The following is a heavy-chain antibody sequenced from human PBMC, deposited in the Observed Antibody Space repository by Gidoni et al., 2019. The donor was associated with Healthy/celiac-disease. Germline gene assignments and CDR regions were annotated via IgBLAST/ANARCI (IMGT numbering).Heavy chain of an antibody. CDR1: GGSISSSSYY. CDR2: IYYSGRT. Sequence: QLQLQESGPGLVKPSETLSLTCTVSGGSISSSSYYWGWIRQPPGKGLEWIGSIYYSGRTYYNPSLKSRVTISVDTSKNQFSLKLSSVTAADTAVYYCARHGHCSSTSCLNWFDPWGQGTLVTVSS. V-gene: IGHV4-39*01. CDR3: ARHGHCSSTSCLNWFDP. D-gene: IGHD2-2*01. J-gene: IGHJ5*02.